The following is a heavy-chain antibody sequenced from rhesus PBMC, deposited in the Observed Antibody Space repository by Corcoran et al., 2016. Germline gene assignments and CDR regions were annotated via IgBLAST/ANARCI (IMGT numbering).Heavy chain of an antibody. CDR3: ARALYYYSGTYYYYFDY. Sequence: QVQLQESGPGVVKPSETLSLTCAVSGGSISDSYRWSWIRQPPGKGLEWIGYIYGTSTSTNYHPSLKSRVTISKDTSKNQFSLKLTSVTAADTAVYYCARALYYYSGTYYYYFDYWGQGVLVTVSS. J-gene: IGHJ4*01. V-gene: IGHV4S10*01. CDR1: GGSISDSYR. CDR2: IYGTSTST. D-gene: IGHD3-16*01.